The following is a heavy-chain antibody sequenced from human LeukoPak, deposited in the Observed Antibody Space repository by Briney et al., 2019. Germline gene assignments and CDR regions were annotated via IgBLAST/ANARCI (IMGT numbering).Heavy chain of an antibody. CDR3: ARQRIDFWSGYYSPPVYNWFDP. J-gene: IGHJ5*02. CDR1: GGSISSGGYS. Sequence: PSETLSLTCAVSGGSISSGGYSWSWIRQPPGKGLEWIGYIYHSGSTYYNPSLKSRVTISVDTSKNQFSLKLSSVTAADTAVYYCARQRIDFWSGYYSPPVYNWFDPWGQGTLVTVSS. D-gene: IGHD3-3*01. CDR2: IYHSGST. V-gene: IGHV4-30-2*03.